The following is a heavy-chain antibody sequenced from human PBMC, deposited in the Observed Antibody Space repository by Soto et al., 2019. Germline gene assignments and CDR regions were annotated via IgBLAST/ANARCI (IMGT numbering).Heavy chain of an antibody. Sequence: QVQLVQSGAEVKKPGSSVKVSCKASGGTFSSYAISWVRQAPGQGLEWMGGIIPIFGTANYAQKFQGRVTVTADESTSTAYMELSSLRSEDTAVYYCATLQLERRAYYYGMDVWGQGTTVTVSS. CDR3: ATLQLERRAYYYGMDV. CDR1: GGTFSSYA. CDR2: IIPIFGTA. D-gene: IGHD1-1*01. J-gene: IGHJ6*02. V-gene: IGHV1-69*12.